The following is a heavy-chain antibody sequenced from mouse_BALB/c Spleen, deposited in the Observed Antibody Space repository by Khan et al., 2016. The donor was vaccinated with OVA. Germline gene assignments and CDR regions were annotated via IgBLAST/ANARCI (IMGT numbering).Heavy chain of an antibody. CDR2: IDPTTGYT. Sequence: QVQLKESGAELAKPGASVKMSCKASDYTFTNYWMHWVKQRPGQGLEWIGYIDPTTGYTEYNQKFKDKATLTADKSSSTAYMKLSTLTSEDSAGYCCTSHGSVYTLFGYWGQGTLVSVSA. J-gene: IGHJ3*01. CDR3: TSHGSVYTLFGY. D-gene: IGHD1-1*01. CDR1: DYTFTNYW. V-gene: IGHV1-7*01.